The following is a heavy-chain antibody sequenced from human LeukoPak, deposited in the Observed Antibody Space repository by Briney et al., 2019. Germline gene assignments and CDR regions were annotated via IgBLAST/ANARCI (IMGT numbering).Heavy chain of an antibody. CDR1: GGSISSYY. V-gene: IGHV4-59*01. Sequence: PSETLSLTCTVSGGSISSYYWSWIRQPPGKGLEWIGYIYYSGSTNYNPSLKSRVTISVDTSKNQFSLKLSSVTAADTAVYYCARGGWYGDYWGQGTLVTVSS. CDR3: ARGGWYGDY. CDR2: IYYSGST. D-gene: IGHD6-19*01. J-gene: IGHJ4*02.